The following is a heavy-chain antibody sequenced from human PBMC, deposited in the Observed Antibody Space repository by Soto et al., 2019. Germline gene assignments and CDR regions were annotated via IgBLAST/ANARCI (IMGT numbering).Heavy chain of an antibody. J-gene: IGHJ6*03. CDR2: IWYDGSNK. CDR3: ARDQIVVVPAAPEYYYYYMDV. Sequence: SLRLSCAASGFTFSSYGMHWVRQAPGKGLEWVAVIWYDGSNKYYADSVKGRFTISRDNSKNTLYLQMNSLRAEDTAVYYCARDQIVVVPAAPEYYYYYMDVWGKGTTVTVSS. D-gene: IGHD2-2*01. CDR1: GFTFSSYG. V-gene: IGHV3-33*01.